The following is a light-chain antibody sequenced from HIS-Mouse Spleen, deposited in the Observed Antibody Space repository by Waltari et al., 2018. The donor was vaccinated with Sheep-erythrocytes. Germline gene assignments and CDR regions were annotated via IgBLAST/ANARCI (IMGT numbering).Light chain of an antibody. V-gene: IGLV2-23*01. Sequence: QSALTQPASVSGSPGQSITISCTGTRSDVGSYNLVSWYQQHPGKAPKLMIYEGSKRASGVSKRFSGSKSGNTAALTISGLQAEDEADYYCCSYAGSSTPWVFGGGTKLTVL. CDR1: RSDVGSYNL. CDR3: CSYAGSSTPWV. J-gene: IGLJ3*02. CDR2: EGS.